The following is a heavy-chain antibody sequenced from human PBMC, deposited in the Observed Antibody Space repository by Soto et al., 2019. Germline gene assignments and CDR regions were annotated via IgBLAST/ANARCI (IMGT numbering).Heavy chain of an antibody. CDR2: ISAYNGNT. J-gene: IGHJ5*02. D-gene: IGHD2-2*02. CDR3: ARAVRIVVVPAAIRGWFDP. V-gene: IGHV1-18*04. CDR1: GYTFTSYG. Sequence: QVQLVQYGAEVKKPGASVKVSCKASGYTFTSYGISWVRQAPGQGLEWMGWISAYNGNTNYAQKLQGRVTMTTDTSTSTAYMELRSLRSDDTAVYYCARAVRIVVVPAAIRGWFDPWGQGTLVTVSS.